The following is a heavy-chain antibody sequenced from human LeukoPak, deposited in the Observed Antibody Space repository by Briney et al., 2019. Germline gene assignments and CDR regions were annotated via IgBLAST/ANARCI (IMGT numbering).Heavy chain of an antibody. CDR2: IKQDGSEK. J-gene: IGHJ6*03. Sequence: GGSLRLSCAASGFTFSSYWMSWVRQAPGKGLEWVSNIKQDGSEKYYVDSVKGRFTISRDNAKNSLYLQMNSLRAEDTAVYYCARDYFGTRIAVAGTYNYMDVWGKGTTVTVSS. CDR1: GFTFSSYW. V-gene: IGHV3-7*01. CDR3: ARDYFGTRIAVAGTYNYMDV. D-gene: IGHD6-19*01.